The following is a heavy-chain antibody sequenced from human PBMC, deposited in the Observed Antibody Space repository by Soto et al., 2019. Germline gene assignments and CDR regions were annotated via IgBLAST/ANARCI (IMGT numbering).Heavy chain of an antibody. J-gene: IGHJ6*02. CDR2: INPNSGGT. V-gene: IGHV1-2*04. D-gene: IGHD3-3*01. CDR3: ARGGVQYYDFWSGYYGADGMDV. CDR1: GYTFTGYY. Sequence: ASVKVSCKASGYTFTGYYMHWVRQAPGQGFEWMGWINPNSGGTNYAQKFQGWVTMTRDTSISTAYMELSRLRSDDTAVYYCARGGVQYYDFWSGYYGADGMDVWGQGTTVTVSS.